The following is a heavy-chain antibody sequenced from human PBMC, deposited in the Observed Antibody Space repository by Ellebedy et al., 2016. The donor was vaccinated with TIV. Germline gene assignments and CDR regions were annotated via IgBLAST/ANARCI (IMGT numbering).Heavy chain of an antibody. J-gene: IGHJ4*02. CDR1: GDSISSGRYF. CDR2: LYESSGTT. CDR3: AGAPDYGDYYFDF. V-gene: IGHV4-39*07. D-gene: IGHD4-17*01. Sequence: MPSETLSLTCTVSGDSISSGRYFWGWIRQPPGTGLEWIGNLYESSGTTFYNASLKSRVTISVEMSKNQISLRLTSLTAADTAIYYCAGAPDYGDYYFDFWGPGTLVTVSS.